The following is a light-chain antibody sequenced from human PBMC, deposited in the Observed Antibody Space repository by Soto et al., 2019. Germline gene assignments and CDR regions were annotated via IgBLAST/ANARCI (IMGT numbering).Light chain of an antibody. Sequence: QYALTQPPSASGSPGQSVTISCTGTSSDVGSYGYVSWYQQHSGKAPKLMLYEVYKRPSGVPDRFSGSRSGNTASLTVSGLQSEDEANYYCASYAGNDIVLFGGGTKVTVL. V-gene: IGLV2-8*01. CDR1: SSDVGSYGY. J-gene: IGLJ2*01. CDR3: ASYAGNDIVL. CDR2: EVY.